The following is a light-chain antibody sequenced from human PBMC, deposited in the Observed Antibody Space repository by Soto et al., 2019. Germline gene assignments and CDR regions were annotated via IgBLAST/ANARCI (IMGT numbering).Light chain of an antibody. Sequence: EIVLTQSPGTLSLSPGERATLSCRASQSVSNNYLAWYQQKPGQAPRLLIYGASNRATGIPDRFSGSGSGTDFTLTISRLEPEDFALYYCQQYQNLWTFGQGTKVDIK. J-gene: IGKJ1*01. V-gene: IGKV3-20*01. CDR3: QQYQNLWT. CDR2: GAS. CDR1: QSVSNNY.